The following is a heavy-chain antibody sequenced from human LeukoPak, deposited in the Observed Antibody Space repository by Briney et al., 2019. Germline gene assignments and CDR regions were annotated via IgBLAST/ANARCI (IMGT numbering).Heavy chain of an antibody. D-gene: IGHD6-25*01. CDR2: IRADGGDK. V-gene: IGHV3-7*01. J-gene: IGHJ4*02. CDR1: GFTFTNYW. Sequence: GGSLRLSCVVSGFTFTNYWMNWVRQAPGKGLEWVANIRADGGDKYYVDSVKGRFSISRDNAKKSLYLQMNSLRAEDTAVYYCARALSRGFGDWGQGTLVTVSS. CDR3: ARALSRGFGD.